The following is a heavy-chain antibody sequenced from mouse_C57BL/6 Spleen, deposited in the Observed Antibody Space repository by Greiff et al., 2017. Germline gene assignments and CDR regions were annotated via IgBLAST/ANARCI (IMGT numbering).Heavy chain of an antibody. V-gene: IGHV1-53*01. CDR3: ARRTYDYDGPFAD. Sequence: VQLQQPGTELVKPGASVKLSCKASGYTFTSYWMHWVKQRPGQGLEWIGNINPSNGGTNYNEQFKSKATLTVDKSSSTAYMQLSSLTSEDAAVYYCARRTYDYDGPFADWGQGTLVTVSA. J-gene: IGHJ3*01. CDR1: GYTFTSYW. CDR2: INPSNGGT. D-gene: IGHD2-4*01.